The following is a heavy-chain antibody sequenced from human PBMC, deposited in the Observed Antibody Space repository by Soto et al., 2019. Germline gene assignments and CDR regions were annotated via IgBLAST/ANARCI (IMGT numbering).Heavy chain of an antibody. CDR3: AHRLELAHSAY. D-gene: IGHD1-26*01. CDR2: IYWDDDK. Sequence: QITLKESGPTLVKPTQTLTLTCTFSGFSLSTSGVGVGWIRQPPGKALTWLALIYWDDDKRYSPSLKSRLNITXXTSKSQVVLTMTNMAPVDTATYYCAHRLELAHSAYWGQGTLVTVSS. J-gene: IGHJ4*02. CDR1: GFSLSTSGVG. V-gene: IGHV2-5*02.